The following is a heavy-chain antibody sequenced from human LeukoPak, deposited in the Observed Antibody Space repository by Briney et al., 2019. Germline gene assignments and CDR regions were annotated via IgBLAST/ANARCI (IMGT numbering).Heavy chain of an antibody. D-gene: IGHD6-13*01. V-gene: IGHV3-9*01. Sequence: GGSLRLSCAASGFTFDDYAMHWVRQAPGKGLEWASGISWNSGSIGYADSVKGRFTISRDNAKNSLYLQMNSLRAEDTALYYCAKDTGSSWYFDAFDIWGQGTMVTVSS. J-gene: IGHJ3*02. CDR1: GFTFDDYA. CDR2: ISWNSGSI. CDR3: AKDTGSSWYFDAFDI.